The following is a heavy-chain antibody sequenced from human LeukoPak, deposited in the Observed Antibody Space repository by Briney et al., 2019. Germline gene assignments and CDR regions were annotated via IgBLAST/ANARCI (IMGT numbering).Heavy chain of an antibody. V-gene: IGHV3-23*01. CDR3: ANVRYFDWYYFGY. D-gene: IGHD3-9*01. Sequence: PGGSLRLSCAASGFTFSTYAMNWVRQAPGKGLDWVSGISGSGGSTYYADSVKGRFIISRDNSKNTLYLQMNSLRAEDTAVYYCANVRYFDWYYFGYWGQGALVTVSS. CDR1: GFTFSTYA. CDR2: ISGSGGST. J-gene: IGHJ4*02.